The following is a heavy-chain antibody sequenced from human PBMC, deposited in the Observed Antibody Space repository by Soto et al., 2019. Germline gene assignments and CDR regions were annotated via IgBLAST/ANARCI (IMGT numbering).Heavy chain of an antibody. CDR3: ARPERNSKYHTLLS. CDR2: IKEDGSEK. V-gene: IGHV3-7*01. D-gene: IGHD1-1*01. J-gene: IGHJ4*02. Sequence: QPGGSLRLSCIASGFSFGNDWMGWVRQAPGKGLEWVANIKEDGSEKFSVDSVRGRFTISRDNAKNSLYLQMNSLRADDTAVYYCARPERNSKYHTLLSWGQGTLVTVSS. CDR1: GFSFGNDW.